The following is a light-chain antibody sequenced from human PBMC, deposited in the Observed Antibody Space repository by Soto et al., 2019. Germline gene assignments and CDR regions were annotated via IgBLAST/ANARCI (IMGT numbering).Light chain of an antibody. J-gene: IGKJ4*01. CDR1: QSVSSN. V-gene: IGKV3-15*01. Sequence: EIVMTQYPATLSVSPGERTSLSCRASQSVSSNLAWYQQKPGQTPRLLIDATSTRATGIPARFSGSGSGTEFPLTSSRLQSEDFAVYYCQHYNNWPLTFGGGTKVEIK. CDR2: ATS. CDR3: QHYNNWPLT.